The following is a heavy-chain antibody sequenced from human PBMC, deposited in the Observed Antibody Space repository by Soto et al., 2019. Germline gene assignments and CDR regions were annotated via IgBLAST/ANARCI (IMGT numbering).Heavy chain of an antibody. CDR3: ARGSNRGASREKSDY. V-gene: IGHV4-59*01. D-gene: IGHD1-26*01. J-gene: IGHJ4*02. CDR1: GDSITYYF. Sequence: PSDNLALTCAVSGDSITYYFWNWFRQPPGKGLEWIGYIYYSGATIYNPSLKSRVTISVDTSKNQFSLRLNSVNAADTAVYYCARGSNRGASREKSDYWRQGTLVTV. CDR2: IYYSGAT.